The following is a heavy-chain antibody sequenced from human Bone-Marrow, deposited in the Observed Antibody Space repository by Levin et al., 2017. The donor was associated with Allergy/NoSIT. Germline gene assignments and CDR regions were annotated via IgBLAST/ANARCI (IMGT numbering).Heavy chain of an antibody. J-gene: IGHJ4*02. D-gene: IGHD3-16*01. Sequence: PGESLKISCAASGFTFSGHAMHWVRQAPGEGLEWVAVISSDGIKRFADSVQGRFTISRDNPKNTLYLQLDSLRPDDTAVYYCARDPYRFGFTYPDYWGQGILVSVSS. CDR2: ISSDGIK. CDR3: ARDPYRFGFTYPDY. CDR1: GFTFSGHA. V-gene: IGHV3-30-3*01.